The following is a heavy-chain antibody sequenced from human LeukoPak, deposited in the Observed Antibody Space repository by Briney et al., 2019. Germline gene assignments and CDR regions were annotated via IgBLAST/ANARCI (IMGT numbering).Heavy chain of an antibody. J-gene: IGHJ5*02. V-gene: IGHV3-15*01. CDR3: TTGHIVGTTKGANWFDP. Sequence: GGSLRLSCAASGFTFGSYAMNWVRQAPGKGLEWVGRIKRKTDGGTTDYAAPVKGRFTISRDDSKNTLYLQMNTLKTEDTAVYYCTTGHIVGTTKGANWFDPWGQGTLVTVSS. CDR2: IKRKTDGGTT. CDR1: GFTFGSYA. D-gene: IGHD1-26*01.